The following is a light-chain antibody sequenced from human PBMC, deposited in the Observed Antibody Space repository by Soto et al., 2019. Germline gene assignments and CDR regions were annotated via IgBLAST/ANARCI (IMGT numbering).Light chain of an antibody. CDR1: QSVSSN. V-gene: IGKV3-15*01. Sequence: GMTKPPATLPLSPRERATRSCRAHQSVSSNLAWYQQKPGQAPRLLIYGASTRATGIPARFSCSGSGTEFTLSISGLHFEAVAVYCCQQYNNWPPWKFGQGTRLDIK. CDR3: QQYNNWPPWK. J-gene: IGKJ1*01. CDR2: GAS.